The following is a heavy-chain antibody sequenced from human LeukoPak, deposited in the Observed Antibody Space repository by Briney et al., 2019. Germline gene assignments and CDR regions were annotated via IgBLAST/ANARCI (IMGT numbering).Heavy chain of an antibody. CDR1: GGSISSYY. CDR2: IYYSGST. D-gene: IGHD4-17*01. CDR3: ARVKSVDYEFDY. Sequence: SETPSLTCTVSGGSISSYYWSWIRQPPGKGLEWIGYIYYSGSTTYNPSLKSRVTISVDTSKNQFSLRLSSVTAADTAMYYCARVKSVDYEFDYWGQGTLVTVSS. V-gene: IGHV4-59*01. J-gene: IGHJ4*02.